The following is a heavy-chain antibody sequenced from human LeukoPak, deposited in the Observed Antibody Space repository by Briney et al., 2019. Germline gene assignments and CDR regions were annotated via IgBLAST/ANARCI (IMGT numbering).Heavy chain of an antibody. D-gene: IGHD5-24*01. CDR3: ARGGDGYTLRY. J-gene: IGHJ4*02. Sequence: PGGSLRLSCAASGFTFSSYTMNWVRQAPGKGLEWVSSISSSSTYINYADSVKGRFTISRDNAKNSLYLQMNSLRAEDTAVYYCARGGDGYTLRYWGQGALVTVSS. CDR2: ISSSSTYI. CDR1: GFTFSSYT. V-gene: IGHV3-21*01.